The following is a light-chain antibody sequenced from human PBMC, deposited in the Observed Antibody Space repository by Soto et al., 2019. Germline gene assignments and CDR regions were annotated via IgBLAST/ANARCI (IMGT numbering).Light chain of an antibody. CDR3: QQYNNWPPDRT. J-gene: IGKJ1*01. CDR1: QSVSSN. Sequence: EIVMTQSPATLSVSPGERATLSCRASQSVSSNLAWYQQKPGQAPRLLIYGASTMATGIPARFSGSGSGTEFTLTLSSLQSEDCAIYFYQQYNNWPPDRTFGQGTKVEIK. CDR2: GAS. V-gene: IGKV3-15*01.